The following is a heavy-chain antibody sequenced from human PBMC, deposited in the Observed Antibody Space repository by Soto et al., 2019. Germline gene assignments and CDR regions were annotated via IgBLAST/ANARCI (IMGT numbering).Heavy chain of an antibody. J-gene: IGHJ4*02. CDR3: ARVPKWLRLLFDY. CDR1: GFTVSSNY. CDR2: IYSGRST. V-gene: IGHV3-66*01. Sequence: EVQLVDAGGGLVQPGGSLSLACAASGFTVSSNYMSWVRQAPGKGLECVSVIYSGRSTYYADSMKGRFTISRNNSKNRLYLQLNSPRDEDPAVYYCARVPKWLRLLFDYWGQGTLVTVS. D-gene: IGHD5-12*01.